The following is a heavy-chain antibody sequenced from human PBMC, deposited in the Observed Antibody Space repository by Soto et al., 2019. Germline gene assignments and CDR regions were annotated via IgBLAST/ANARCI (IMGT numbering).Heavy chain of an antibody. CDR1: GGSFSGYY. CDR2: IYHSGTF. J-gene: IGHJ5*02. Sequence: SETLSLTCAVYGGSFSGYYRSWIRQPPGGGLEWIGYIYHSGTFLYNPSLKTRLTVSLDMSKNQFSLTLNSMTAADTAVYSCARPHFFSGWENFRNFMFAPGGRGIRVTVSS. V-gene: IGHV4-34*10. CDR3: ARPHFFSGWENFRNFMFAP. D-gene: IGHD3-3*02.